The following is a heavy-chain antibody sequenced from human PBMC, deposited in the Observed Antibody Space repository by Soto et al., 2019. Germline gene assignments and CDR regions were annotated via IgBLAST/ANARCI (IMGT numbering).Heavy chain of an antibody. CDR2: ISWNSGSI. J-gene: IGHJ3*02. Sequence: EVQLVESGGGLVQPGRSLRLSCAASGFTFDDYAMHWVRQAPGKGLEWVSGISWNSGSIGYADSVKGRFTISRDNAKISLYLQRNSLRAEDTALYYCAKDKYTRRGAFAIWGQGTMVTVSS. V-gene: IGHV3-9*01. D-gene: IGHD3-10*01. CDR3: AKDKYTRRGAFAI. CDR1: GFTFDDYA.